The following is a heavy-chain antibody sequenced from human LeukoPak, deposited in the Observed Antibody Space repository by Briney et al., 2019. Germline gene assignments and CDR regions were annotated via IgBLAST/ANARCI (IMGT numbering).Heavy chain of an antibody. V-gene: IGHV4-39*07. CDR2: IHYSGST. CDR1: GGSISSSSYY. J-gene: IGHJ6*03. Sequence: SETLSLTCTVSGGSISSSSYYWAWIRQPPGKGLEWIGSIHYSGSTYYNPSLQSRVTISIDTSKNQFSLKLSSVTAAGTAVYYCAISSGYKHYYYMDVWGKGTTVTISS. CDR3: AISSGYKHYYYMDV. D-gene: IGHD6-19*01.